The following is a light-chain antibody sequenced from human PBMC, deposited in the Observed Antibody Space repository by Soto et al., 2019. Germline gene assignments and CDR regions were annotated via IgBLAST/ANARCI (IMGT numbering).Light chain of an antibody. Sequence: AIQLTQSPSSLSASVGDRVTITCRASQGISSALAWYQQKPGKAPKLLIYDASSLESGVPSRFSGSGSGTDYTLTISSLQPEDFQTYYCQQFNSYLRTFGGGTKVEIK. CDR3: QQFNSYLRT. CDR2: DAS. J-gene: IGKJ4*01. CDR1: QGISSA. V-gene: IGKV1-13*02.